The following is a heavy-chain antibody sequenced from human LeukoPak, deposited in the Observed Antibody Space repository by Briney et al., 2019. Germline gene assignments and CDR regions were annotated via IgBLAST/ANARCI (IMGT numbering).Heavy chain of an antibody. Sequence: GGSLRLSCAASGFTFSSYSMNWVRQAPGKGLEWVSYISSSGSTIYYADSVKGRFTISRDNAKNSLYLQMNSLRAEDTAVYYCAREYYYGSGSDYWGQGTLVTVSS. CDR1: GFTFSSYS. J-gene: IGHJ4*02. D-gene: IGHD3-10*01. CDR2: ISSSGSTI. CDR3: AREYYYGSGSDY. V-gene: IGHV3-48*04.